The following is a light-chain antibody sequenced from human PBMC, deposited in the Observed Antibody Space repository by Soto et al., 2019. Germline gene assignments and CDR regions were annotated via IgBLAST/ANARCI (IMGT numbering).Light chain of an antibody. V-gene: IGKV3-11*01. CDR2: DAS. CDR3: QQRSNWPPLT. J-gene: IGKJ4*01. Sequence: EIVLTQSPATLSLFPGERATLSCRASLSVSSYLAWYQQKPGQAPRLLIYDASNRATGSPARFSGSGSGTDFTPAISSLEPEDFAVYYCQQRSNWPPLTFGGGTKVEIK. CDR1: LSVSSY.